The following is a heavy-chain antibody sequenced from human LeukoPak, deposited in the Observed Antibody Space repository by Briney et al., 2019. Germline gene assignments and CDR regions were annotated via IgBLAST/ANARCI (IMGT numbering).Heavy chain of an antibody. V-gene: IGHV3-33*01. J-gene: IGHJ4*02. CDR3: ARGVKWVAARTYFDY. CDR1: GFTFSSYG. D-gene: IGHD6-6*01. Sequence: GGSLRLSCAASGFTFSSYGMHWVRQAPGKGLEWVAVIWYDGSNKYYADSVKGRFTISRDNSKNTLYLQMNSLRAEDTGVYYCARGVKWVAARTYFDYWGQGTLVTVSS. CDR2: IWYDGSNK.